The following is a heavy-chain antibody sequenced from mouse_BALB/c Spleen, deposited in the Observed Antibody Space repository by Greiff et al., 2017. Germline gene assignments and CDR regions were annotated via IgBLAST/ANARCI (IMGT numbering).Heavy chain of an antibody. Sequence: VQLKESGPGLVKPSQSLSLTCTVTGYSITSDYAWNWIRQFPGNKLEWMGYISYSGSTSYNPSLKSRISITRDTSKNQFFLQLNSVTTEDTATYYCAKRGDYLYYYAMDYWGQGTSVTVSS. CDR3: AKRGDYLYYYAMDY. J-gene: IGHJ4*01. D-gene: IGHD2-4*01. V-gene: IGHV3-2*02. CDR1: GYSITSDYA. CDR2: ISYSGST.